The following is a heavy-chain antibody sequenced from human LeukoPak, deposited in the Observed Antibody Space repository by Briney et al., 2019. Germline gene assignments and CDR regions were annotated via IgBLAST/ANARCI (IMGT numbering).Heavy chain of an antibody. CDR2: MNPNSGNT. V-gene: IGHV1-8*01. Sequence: ASVKVSCKASGYTFTSYDVNWVRQATGQGLEWMGWMNPNSGNTGYAQKFQDRVTMTRNTSINTAYMELSSLRSEDTAVYYCARKGIAVAGKSWFDSWGQGTLVTVSS. D-gene: IGHD6-13*01. CDR3: ARKGIAVAGKSWFDS. CDR1: GYTFTSYD. J-gene: IGHJ5*01.